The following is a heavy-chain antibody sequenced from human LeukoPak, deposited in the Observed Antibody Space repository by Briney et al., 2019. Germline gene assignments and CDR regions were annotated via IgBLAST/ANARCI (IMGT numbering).Heavy chain of an antibody. CDR3: ARIQLLLWFGESDY. J-gene: IGHJ4*02. CDR1: GGSISSYY. D-gene: IGHD3-10*01. V-gene: IGHV4-39*01. Sequence: SETLSLTCTVSGGSISSYYWSWIRQPPGKGLEWIGSIYYGGSTYYNPSLKSRVTISVDTSKNQFSLKLSSVTAADTAVYYCARIQLLLWFGESDYWGQGTLVTVSS. CDR2: IYYGGST.